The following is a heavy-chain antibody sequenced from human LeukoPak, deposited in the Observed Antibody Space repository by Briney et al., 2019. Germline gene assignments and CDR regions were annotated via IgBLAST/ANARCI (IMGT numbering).Heavy chain of an antibody. CDR2: ITGSGTST. CDR3: VIWGDYDVLTGYYVPDY. CDR1: GFTFSNYA. V-gene: IGHV3-23*01. D-gene: IGHD3-9*01. Sequence: GASLRLSCVASGFTFSNYAMSWVRQAPGKGLEWVSAITGSGTSTYYADSLKGRFTTSRDNSKNTVFLQMNSLRHEDTAIYYCVIWGDYDVLTGYYVPDYWGQGTLVTVSS. J-gene: IGHJ4*02.